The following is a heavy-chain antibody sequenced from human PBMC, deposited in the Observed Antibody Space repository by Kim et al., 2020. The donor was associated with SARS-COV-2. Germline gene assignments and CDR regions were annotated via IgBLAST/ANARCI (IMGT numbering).Heavy chain of an antibody. CDR1: GFTFSSYA. J-gene: IGHJ4*02. V-gene: IGHV3-23*01. Sequence: GGSLRLSCAASGFTFSSYAMSWVRQAPGKGLEWVSAISGSGGSTYYADSVKGRFTISRDNSKNTLYLQMNSLRAEDTAVYYCAKGVSFGMAAQSHYFDYWGQGTLVTVSS. CDR3: AKGVSFGMAAQSHYFDY. D-gene: IGHD3-10*01. CDR2: ISGSGGST.